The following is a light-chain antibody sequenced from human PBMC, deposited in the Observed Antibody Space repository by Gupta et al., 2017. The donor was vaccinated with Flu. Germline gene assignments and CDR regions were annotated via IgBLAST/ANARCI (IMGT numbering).Light chain of an antibody. Sequence: RSTLSASVGDRVTITCRASQNIRSWLAWYQQKPGEAPKLLIYLTSRLETGVPSRFSGTGSGTEFTLTISSLQPDDSATYYCQHYNDYLGTFGQGTKVEI. CDR3: QHYNDYLGT. J-gene: IGKJ1*01. V-gene: IGKV1-5*03. CDR2: LTS. CDR1: QNIRSW.